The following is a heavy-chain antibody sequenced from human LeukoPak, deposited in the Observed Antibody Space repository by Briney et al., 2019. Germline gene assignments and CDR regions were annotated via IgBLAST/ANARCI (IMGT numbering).Heavy chain of an antibody. J-gene: IGHJ4*02. CDR3: ARHIKDTAASDF. CDR2: INHSGST. D-gene: IGHD5-18*01. V-gene: IGHV4-34*01. CDR1: GGSLSDYY. Sequence: SETLSLTCAVYGGSLSDYYWSWIRQPPGKGLEWIGEINHSGSTNYNPSLKSRVTMSVDTSKNQFSLKVRSVTAADTAVYYCARHIKDTAASDFRGQGTLVTVSS.